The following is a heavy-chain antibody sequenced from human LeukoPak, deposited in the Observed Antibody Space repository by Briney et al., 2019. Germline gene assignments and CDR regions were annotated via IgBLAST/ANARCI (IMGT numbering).Heavy chain of an antibody. CDR1: GYTFTSYA. J-gene: IGHJ4*02. D-gene: IGHD5-24*01. CDR2: INPSGGST. CDR3: ARDRVREMATITDY. Sequence: ASVKVSCKASGYTFTSYAMNWVRQAPGQGLEWMGIINPSGGSTSYAQKFQGRVTMTRDMSTSTVYMGLSSLRSEDTAVYYCARDRVREMATITDYWGQGTLVTVSS. V-gene: IGHV1-46*01.